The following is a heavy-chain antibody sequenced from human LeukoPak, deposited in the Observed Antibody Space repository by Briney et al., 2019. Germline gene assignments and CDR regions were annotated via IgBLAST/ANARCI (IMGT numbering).Heavy chain of an antibody. J-gene: IGHJ4*02. CDR2: IYYSGSS. D-gene: IGHD2-2*01. Sequence: PSETLSLTCAVYGGSFSGYYWSWIRQPPGKGLEWIGYIYYSGSSSYNPALKSRVTISLDTSKNQFSLKLSSVTAADTAIYYCARLYCSRTSCYYSNWGQGTLVTVSS. V-gene: IGHV4-59*01. CDR1: GGSFSGYY. CDR3: ARLYCSRTSCYYSN.